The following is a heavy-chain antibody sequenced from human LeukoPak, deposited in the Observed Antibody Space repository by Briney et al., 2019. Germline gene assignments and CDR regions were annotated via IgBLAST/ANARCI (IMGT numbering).Heavy chain of an antibody. D-gene: IGHD3-22*01. CDR3: AKISRDSSGYSY. J-gene: IGHJ4*02. Sequence: GGTLRLSCAASGFTFSSYGMSWVRQAPGKGLEWVSAISGSGGSTYYADSVKGRFTTSRGNSKNTLYLQMNSLRAEDTAVYYCAKISRDSSGYSYWGQGTLVTVSS. CDR2: ISGSGGST. V-gene: IGHV3-23*01. CDR1: GFTFSSYG.